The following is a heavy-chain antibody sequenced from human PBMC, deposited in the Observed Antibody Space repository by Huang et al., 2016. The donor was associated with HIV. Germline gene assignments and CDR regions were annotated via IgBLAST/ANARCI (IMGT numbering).Heavy chain of an antibody. D-gene: IGHD3-3*01. Sequence: QVQLQESGPGLVKPSETLSLTCTVSGGSISTHYWSWIRQPPGKGLACIGSIDYSGSTNYSTCLKTQVTILLDTSKNQFSLRVKSVTAADTAMYYCARDHHDFWRGYRRMYFFDHWGQGTLVTVSS. V-gene: IGHV4-59*11. CDR1: GGSISTHY. J-gene: IGHJ4*02. CDR3: ARDHHDFWRGYRRMYFFDH. CDR2: IDYSGST.